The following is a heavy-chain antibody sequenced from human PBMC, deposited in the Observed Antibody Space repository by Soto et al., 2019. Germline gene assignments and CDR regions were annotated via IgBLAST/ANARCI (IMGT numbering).Heavy chain of an antibody. CDR1: GGSISSSTNY. CDR2: MFYTGST. D-gene: IGHD6-13*01. Sequence: QLQLQESGPGLVKPSETLSLTCTVSGGSISSSTNYWGWIRQPPGKGLEWIGSMFYTGSTYYNPSLKSRVTISVDTSKNQFSLKLSSVTAADTAVYYCARHSLRAGRVDWFDPWGQGTLVIVSS. CDR3: ARHSLRAGRVDWFDP. V-gene: IGHV4-39*01. J-gene: IGHJ5*02.